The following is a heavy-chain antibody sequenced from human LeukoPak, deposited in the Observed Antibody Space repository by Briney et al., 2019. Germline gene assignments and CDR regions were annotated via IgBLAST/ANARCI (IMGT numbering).Heavy chain of an antibody. D-gene: IGHD3/OR15-3a*01. CDR1: GGSIRSPTYY. J-gene: IGHJ4*02. CDR3: ARGWTIAYPDY. V-gene: IGHV4-39*01. Sequence: SETLSLTCTVSGGSIRSPTYYWGWIRQPPGKGLEWIGSTFYSGSTYYSPSLKSRVTISVDTSKNQFSLKLSSVTAADTAVYYCARGWTIAYPDYWGQGTLVTVSS. CDR2: TFYSGST.